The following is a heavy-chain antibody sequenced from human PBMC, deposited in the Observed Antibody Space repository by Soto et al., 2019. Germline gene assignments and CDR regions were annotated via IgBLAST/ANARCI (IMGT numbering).Heavy chain of an antibody. CDR2: ISGRSAVP. CDR1: GLTLRRYA. CDR3: AKGGPFTGGFDP. Sequence: EGQLLQSGGDLVQPGGSLSLSCAGSGLTLRRYAMTWIRQTPEKGLEWVSTISGRSAVPSYADSVNGRFTVSRDNSKKTLYLQMNSLRPDDTAIYYCAKGGPFTGGFDPWGQGTLVTVSA. V-gene: IGHV3-23*01. J-gene: IGHJ5*02. D-gene: IGHD3-16*01.